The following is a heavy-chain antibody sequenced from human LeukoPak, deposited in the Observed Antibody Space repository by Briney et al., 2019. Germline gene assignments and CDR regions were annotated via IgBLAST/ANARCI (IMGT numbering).Heavy chain of an antibody. CDR2: INPNSGGT. V-gene: IGHV1-2*02. Sequence: ASVKVSCKASGYTFTAYYMHWVRQAPGQGLEWMGWINPNSGGTNYAQKFQGRVTMSRDTSISTAYMELSRLRSDDTAVFYCARDYYDSSGYGSFDYWGQGTLVTVSS. D-gene: IGHD3-22*01. CDR1: GYTFTAYY. CDR3: ARDYYDSSGYGSFDY. J-gene: IGHJ4*02.